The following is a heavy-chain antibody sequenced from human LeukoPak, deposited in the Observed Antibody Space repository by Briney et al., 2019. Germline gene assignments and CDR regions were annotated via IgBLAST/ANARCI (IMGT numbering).Heavy chain of an antibody. J-gene: IGHJ4*02. CDR1: GFTFSSYG. D-gene: IGHD2-2*02. CDR3: AKGDCSSTSCYTFDY. Sequence: PGGSLRLSCAASGFTFSSYGMHWVRRAPGKGLEWVAVISYDGSNKYYADSVKGRFTISRDNSKNTLYLQMNSLRAEDTAVYYCAKGDCSSTSCYTFDYWGQGTLVTVSS. CDR2: ISYDGSNK. V-gene: IGHV3-30*18.